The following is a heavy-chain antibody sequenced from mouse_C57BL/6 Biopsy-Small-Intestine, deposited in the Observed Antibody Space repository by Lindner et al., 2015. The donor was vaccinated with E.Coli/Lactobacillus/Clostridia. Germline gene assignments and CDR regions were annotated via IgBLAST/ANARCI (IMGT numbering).Heavy chain of an antibody. V-gene: IGHV5-17*01. J-gene: IGHJ3*01. CDR3: ARRNNWVFAY. CDR2: ISSVSNTI. CDR1: GFTFSDYG. Sequence: GGGLVKPGGSRKLSCAASGFTFSDYGMHWVRQAPEKGLEWIAYISSVSNTIYYADTVKGRFTISRDNAKDTLFLQMTSLRSEDSAMYYCARRNNWVFAYWGQGTLVTVSA.